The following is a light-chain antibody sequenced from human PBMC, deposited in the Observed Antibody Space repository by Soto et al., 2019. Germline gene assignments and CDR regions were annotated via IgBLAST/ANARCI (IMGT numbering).Light chain of an antibody. CDR2: EGD. J-gene: IGLJ1*01. CDR3: CSFARSTTFYV. Sequence: HSALNQASSGSGSPGQSITISFRGNNNDFGSSNLVSWYQQHPGKAPKLIIFEGDRRPSGVSGRFSGSKSGNTASLTISGLQAEDEADYYCCSFARSTTFYVFGTGTKVTVL. CDR1: NNDFGSSNL. V-gene: IGLV2-23*01.